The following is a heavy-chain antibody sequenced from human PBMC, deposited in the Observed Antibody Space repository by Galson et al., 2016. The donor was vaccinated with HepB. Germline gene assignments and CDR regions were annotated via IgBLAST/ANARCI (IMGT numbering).Heavy chain of an antibody. CDR1: DESFTSYY. J-gene: IGHJ4*02. CDR3: ARRRGLATNFRYFDS. CDR2: ITHGGST. Sequence: SETLSLTCAVYDESFTSYYWTWFRQPPGKGLEWIGEITHGGSTNYIPSLGTRVTMSVDTSKKQFSLNLSSVTAADTAVYYCARRRGLATNFRYFDSWGQGTLVIVSS. V-gene: IGHV4-34*01. D-gene: IGHD3/OR15-3a*01.